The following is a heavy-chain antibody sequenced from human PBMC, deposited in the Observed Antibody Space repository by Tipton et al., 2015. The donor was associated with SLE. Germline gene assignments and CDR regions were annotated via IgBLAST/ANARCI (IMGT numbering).Heavy chain of an antibody. V-gene: IGHV3-11*04. Sequence: QLVQSGGGLVQPGWSLRLSCATSGFTLSDYYMVWIRQTPGKGLEWVSYIASSSRGDTTYYADSVKGRFTISRDNVKKSLYLQMNSLRAEDTAVYYCASLYGGNSVDYWGQGTLVTVSS. CDR1: GFTLSDYY. D-gene: IGHD4-23*01. J-gene: IGHJ4*02. CDR2: IASSSRGDTT. CDR3: ASLYGGNSVDY.